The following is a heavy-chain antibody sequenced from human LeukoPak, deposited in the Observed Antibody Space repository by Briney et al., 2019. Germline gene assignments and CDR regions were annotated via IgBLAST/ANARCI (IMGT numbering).Heavy chain of an antibody. Sequence: GGSLRLSCAASGFMFSSYAMHWVRQAPGKGLEWVAIISYAGTNKYYADSVKGRFTVSRDNSKNTLYLQMNSLRAEDTAVYFCAKVGHYHDFDYWGQGTLVTVSS. J-gene: IGHJ4*02. V-gene: IGHV3-30*18. D-gene: IGHD3-3*01. CDR3: AKVGHYHDFDY. CDR2: ISYAGTNK. CDR1: GFMFSSYA.